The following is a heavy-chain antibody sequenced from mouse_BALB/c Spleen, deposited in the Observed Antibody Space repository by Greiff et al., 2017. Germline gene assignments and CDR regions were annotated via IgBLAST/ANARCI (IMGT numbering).Heavy chain of an antibody. J-gene: IGHJ2*01. Sequence: VQLQQSGAELVRPGSSVKISCKASGYAFSSYWMNWVKQRPGQGLEWIGQIYPGDGDTNYNGKFKGKATLTADKSSSTAYMQLSSLTSEDSAVYFCARGPYYYGSGYDYWGQGTTVTVSS. CDR1: GYAFSSYW. D-gene: IGHD1-1*01. CDR2: IYPGDGDT. CDR3: ARGPYYYGSGYDY. V-gene: IGHV1-80*01.